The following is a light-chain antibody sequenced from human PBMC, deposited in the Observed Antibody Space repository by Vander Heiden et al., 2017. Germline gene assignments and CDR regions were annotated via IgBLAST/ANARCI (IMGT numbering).Light chain of an antibody. Sequence: DSQMTHSPAALSASVGDRATITCQASQGVSSYLAWYQQKPGKAPRLLIYGASTLDTGVPATFRGSGSGTQFSLTISSLESEDIGTYYCQQYHDWPLTFGEGTKVEIK. CDR3: QQYHDWPLT. J-gene: IGKJ4*01. CDR2: GAS. CDR1: QGVSSY. V-gene: IGKV1-33*01.